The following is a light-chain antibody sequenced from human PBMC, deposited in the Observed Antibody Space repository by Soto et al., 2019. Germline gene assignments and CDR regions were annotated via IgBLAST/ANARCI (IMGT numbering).Light chain of an antibody. CDR1: SSDVGGYNY. V-gene: IGLV2-14*01. CDR2: DVS. Sequence: QSALTQPASVSGSPGQSITISCTGTSSDVGGYNYVSWYQQHPGKAPKLMIYDVSNRPSGVSNRFSGSKSGNTASLTISGLQAEDEADYYCSSYTSSSTLGGVVVGGGTQLTV. J-gene: IGLJ2*01. CDR3: SSYTSSSTLGGVV.